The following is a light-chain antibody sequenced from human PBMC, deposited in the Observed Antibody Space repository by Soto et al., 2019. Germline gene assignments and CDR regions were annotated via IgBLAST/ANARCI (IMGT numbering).Light chain of an antibody. Sequence: EIVLTQSPATLSLSPGERATLSCRASQSVSRSLVWYQQKPGQAPRLLIYDISNRATGIPARFSGSGSGTDFTLTISSLEPEDSAVYYCQQRYDWPLTFGGGTKV. CDR1: QSVSRS. CDR2: DIS. CDR3: QQRYDWPLT. V-gene: IGKV3-11*01. J-gene: IGKJ4*01.